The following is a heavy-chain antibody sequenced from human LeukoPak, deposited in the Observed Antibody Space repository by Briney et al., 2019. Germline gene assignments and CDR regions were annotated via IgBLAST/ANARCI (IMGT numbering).Heavy chain of an antibody. V-gene: IGHV3-7*01. CDR2: INPGGTET. Sequence: PGGSLRLSCAASGFTFSDYWMSWVRQAPGTGLEWVANINPGGTETYYVEPVKGRFTISRDNAKNLVYLQMNSLRAEDSAVYHCGRFGYVAGVDLWGQGTLITVSS. CDR1: GFTFSDYW. CDR3: GRFGYVAGVDL. J-gene: IGHJ4*02. D-gene: IGHD6-19*01.